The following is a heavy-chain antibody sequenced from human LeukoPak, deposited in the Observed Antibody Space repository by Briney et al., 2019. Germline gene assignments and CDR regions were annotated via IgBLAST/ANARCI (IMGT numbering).Heavy chain of an antibody. D-gene: IGHD3-16*01. J-gene: IGHJ4*02. CDR3: ARVTIYDYVWGSYHLDY. CDR2: ISSSSSYI. V-gene: IGHV3-21*01. Sequence: GGSLRLSCAASGFTFSSYSMNWVRQAPGKGLEWVSSISSSSSYIYYADSVKGRFTISRDNAKNSLYLQMNSLRAEDTAVYYCARVTIYDYVWGSYHLDYWGQGTLVTVSS. CDR1: GFTFSSYS.